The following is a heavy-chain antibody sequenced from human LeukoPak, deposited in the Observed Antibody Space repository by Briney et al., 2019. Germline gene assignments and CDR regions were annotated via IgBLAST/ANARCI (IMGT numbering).Heavy chain of an antibody. CDR3: ARLSRSGATYFYYGMDV. V-gene: IGHV3-30*04. D-gene: IGHD3-22*01. J-gene: IGHJ6*02. CDR1: GFTFSSYT. Sequence: GGSLRLSCAVSGFTFSSYTMHWVRQAPGKGLEWVAVISFDGSDQYYADSVKGRFTISRDNSQNTVSLHMNSLKTEDTAVYFCARLSRSGATYFYYGMDVWGQGTTVIVTS. CDR2: ISFDGSDQ.